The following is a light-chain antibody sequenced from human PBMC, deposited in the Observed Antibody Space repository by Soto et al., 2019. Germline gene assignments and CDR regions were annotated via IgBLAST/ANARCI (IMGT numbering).Light chain of an antibody. CDR3: QAWDSSTEV. V-gene: IGLV3-1*01. CDR1: KLGDKY. J-gene: IGLJ3*02. Sequence: SYELTQSPSVSVSPGQTARITCSGDKLGDKYACWYQQKPGQSPVLVIYQDNKRPSGIPERFSGSNSGNTATLTISGTQAMDEADYYCQAWDSSTEVFGGGTKVTVL. CDR2: QDN.